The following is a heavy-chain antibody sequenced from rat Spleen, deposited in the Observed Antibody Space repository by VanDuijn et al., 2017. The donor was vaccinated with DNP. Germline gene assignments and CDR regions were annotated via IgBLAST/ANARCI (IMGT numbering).Heavy chain of an antibody. CDR1: GFTFRDHN. D-gene: IGHD1-11*01. Sequence: EVQLVESGGGLVQPGRSLKLSCAASGFTFRDHNMAWVRQAPKKGLEWVATINYDGSGTYYRDSVKGRFTMSRDNAKSTLYLQMDSLRSEDTATYYCARHAEGKPNDFDYWGQGVMVTVSS. J-gene: IGHJ2*01. CDR3: ARHAEGKPNDFDY. CDR2: INYDGSGT. V-gene: IGHV5-7*01.